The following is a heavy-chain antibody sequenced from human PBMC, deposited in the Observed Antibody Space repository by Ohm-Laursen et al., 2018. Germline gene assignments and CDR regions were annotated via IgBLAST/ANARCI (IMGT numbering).Heavy chain of an antibody. J-gene: IGHJ3*02. Sequence: SLRLSCAASGFTFSDCYMSWIRQAPGKGLEWVSYISSSGSTIYYADSVKGRFTISRDNSKNTLYLQMNSLRAEDTAVYFCAKHSTAKAFDIWGQGTMVTVSS. CDR1: GFTFSDCY. CDR3: AKHSTAKAFDI. CDR2: ISSSGSTI. D-gene: IGHD4-17*01. V-gene: IGHV3-11*01.